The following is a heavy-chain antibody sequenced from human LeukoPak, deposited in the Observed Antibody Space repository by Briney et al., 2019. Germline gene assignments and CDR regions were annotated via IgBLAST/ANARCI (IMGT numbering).Heavy chain of an antibody. Sequence: PGGSLRLSCAASGFTFSSYAMHWVRQAPGKGLEWVAVISYDGSNKYYGDSVKGRFTISRDNSKNTLYLQMNSLRAEDTAVYYCARNPSSIAVAGTGFFDYWGQGTLVTVSS. CDR2: ISYDGSNK. CDR3: ARNPSSIAVAGTGFFDY. D-gene: IGHD6-19*01. V-gene: IGHV3-30-3*01. CDR1: GFTFSSYA. J-gene: IGHJ4*02.